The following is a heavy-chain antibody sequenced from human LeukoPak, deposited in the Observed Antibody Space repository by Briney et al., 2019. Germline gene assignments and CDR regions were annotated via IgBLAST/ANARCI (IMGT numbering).Heavy chain of an antibody. CDR1: GFAFSDFW. CDR3: ATSHDSAGND. V-gene: IGHV3-7*01. CDR2: IRHDGNAK. J-gene: IGHJ4*02. Sequence: GGSLRLSCAASGFAFSDFWMSWVRQAPGKGLEWVANIRHDGNAKNYVPSVRGRLTISRDNAKNSLYLQMNSLTVEDTVVYYCATSHDSAGNDWGQGTLVTVSS. D-gene: IGHD2-15*01.